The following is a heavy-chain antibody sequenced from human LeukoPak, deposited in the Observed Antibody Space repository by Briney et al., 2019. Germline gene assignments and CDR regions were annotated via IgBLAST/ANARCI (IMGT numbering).Heavy chain of an antibody. J-gene: IGHJ4*02. CDR1: GGSISSSSYY. D-gene: IGHD4-17*01. Sequence: SSETLSLTCTVSGGSISSSSYYWGWIRQPPGKGLEWIGSIYYSGSTNYNPSLKSRVTISVDTSKNQFSLKLSSVTAADTAVYYCARNTHDFGDQFDYWGQGTLVTVSS. CDR2: IYYSGST. V-gene: IGHV4-39*07. CDR3: ARNTHDFGDQFDY.